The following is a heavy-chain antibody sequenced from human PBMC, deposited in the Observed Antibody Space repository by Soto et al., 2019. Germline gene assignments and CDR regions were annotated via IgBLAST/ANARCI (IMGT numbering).Heavy chain of an antibody. CDR1: GGSISSYY. CDR3: ARQTSGAFFDY. D-gene: IGHD2-2*01. Sequence: SETLSLTCTVSGGSISSYYWSWSRQPPGKGLEWIGYIYYSGSTNYNPSLKSRVTISVDTSKNQFSLKLSSVTAADTAVYYCARQTSGAFFDYWGQGTLVTVSS. J-gene: IGHJ4*02. V-gene: IGHV4-59*01. CDR2: IYYSGST.